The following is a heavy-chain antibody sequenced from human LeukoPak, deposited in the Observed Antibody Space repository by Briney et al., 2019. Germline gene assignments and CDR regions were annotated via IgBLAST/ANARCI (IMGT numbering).Heavy chain of an antibody. CDR3: ARARGSSVYYYYYGMDV. J-gene: IGHJ6*02. V-gene: IGHV1-69*13. CDR2: IIPIFGTA. CDR1: GGTFSSYA. Sequence: SVKVSCKASGGTFSSYAISWVRQAPGQGLEWMGGIIPIFGTANYAQKFQGRVTITADESTSTAYMELSSLRSGDTAVYYCARARGSSVYYYYYGMDVWGQGTTVTVSS. D-gene: IGHD6-13*01.